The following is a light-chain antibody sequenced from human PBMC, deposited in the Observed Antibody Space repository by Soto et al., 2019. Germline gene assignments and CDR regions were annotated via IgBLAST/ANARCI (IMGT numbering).Light chain of an antibody. CDR1: QTISTW. Sequence: DIQVTQSPPTLSASVGDRVTITCRASQTISTWMAWYQQKPGKAPKLLVYDASTLQSGVASRFSGSGSGTDLTITISSLEPEDFAVYYCQQRSNWPRTFGQGTKVDIK. CDR2: DAS. V-gene: IGKV1-5*01. J-gene: IGKJ1*01. CDR3: QQRSNWPRT.